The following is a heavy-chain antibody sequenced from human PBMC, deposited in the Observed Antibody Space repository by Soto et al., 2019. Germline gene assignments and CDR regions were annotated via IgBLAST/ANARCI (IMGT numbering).Heavy chain of an antibody. V-gene: IGHV3-73*02. D-gene: IGHD7-27*01. CDR3: TRREVAGTGRRYYYYGMDV. J-gene: IGHJ6*02. CDR1: GFTFSGSA. CDR2: IRSKANSYAT. Sequence: EVQLVESGGGLVQPGGSLKLSCAASGFTFSGSAMHWVRQASGKGLEWVGRIRSKANSYATAYAASVKGRFTISRDDSKNTAYLQMNSLKTEDTAVYYCTRREVAGTGRRYYYYGMDVWGQGTTVTVSS.